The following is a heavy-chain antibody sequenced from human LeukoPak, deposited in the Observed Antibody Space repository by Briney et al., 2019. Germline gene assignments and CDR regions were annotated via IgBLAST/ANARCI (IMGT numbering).Heavy chain of an antibody. Sequence: GGTLRLSCAASGFTFSRHPMHWVRQAPGKGLEWGAVIVYDGSEKYYKESVKGRFTISRANSKNTLYLQMDSLRAEDTAIYYCAKNGDRGAYCTGGTCYPYFYYYMDVWGKGTTVTI. D-gene: IGHD2-15*01. CDR2: IVYDGSEK. V-gene: IGHV3-30*04. CDR1: GFTFSRHP. CDR3: AKNGDRGAYCTGGTCYPYFYYYMDV. J-gene: IGHJ6*03.